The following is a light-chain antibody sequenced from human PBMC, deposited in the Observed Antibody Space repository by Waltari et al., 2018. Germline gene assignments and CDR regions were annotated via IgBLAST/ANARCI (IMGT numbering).Light chain of an antibody. CDR1: SSNIGAGYD. V-gene: IGLV1-40*01. J-gene: IGLJ3*02. Sequence: QSVLTQPPSVSGAPGQRVTIPCTGSSSNIGAGYDVQWYQQLPGTAPKLLIYLNTNRPSGVPDRFSGSKSGTSASLAITGLQAEDEADYYCQSYDTSLSAWVFGGGTKLTVL. CDR3: QSYDTSLSAWV. CDR2: LNT.